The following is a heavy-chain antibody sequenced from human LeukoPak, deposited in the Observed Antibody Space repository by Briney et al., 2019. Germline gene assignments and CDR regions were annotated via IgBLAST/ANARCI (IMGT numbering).Heavy chain of an antibody. V-gene: IGHV1-46*01. Sequence: GASVKVSCKASGYTFTSYYMHWVRQAPGQGLEWMGIINPSGGSTSYAQKFQGRVTMTEDTSTDTAYMELSSLRSEDTAVYYCATYTERGWVGAHDYWGQGTLVTVSS. D-gene: IGHD1-26*01. J-gene: IGHJ4*02. CDR2: INPSGGST. CDR1: GYTFTSYY. CDR3: ATYTERGWVGAHDY.